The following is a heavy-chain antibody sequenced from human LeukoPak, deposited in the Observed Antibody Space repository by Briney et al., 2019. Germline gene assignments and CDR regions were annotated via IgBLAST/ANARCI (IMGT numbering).Heavy chain of an antibody. CDR3: ARDPGLGGSGFPPEETGMDI. Sequence: SGAPLFLTSVSGGYFSSYYWCWIRLRPRTGQGREGYRCYCGSPNYNPSLKSRVTISVDTSKNQFSLKLSSVTAADTAVYYCARDPGLGGSGFPPEETGMDIWGQGTTVTVSS. CDR2: RCYCGSP. CDR1: GGYFSSYY. J-gene: IGHJ6*02. D-gene: IGHD3-10*01. V-gene: IGHV4-59*01.